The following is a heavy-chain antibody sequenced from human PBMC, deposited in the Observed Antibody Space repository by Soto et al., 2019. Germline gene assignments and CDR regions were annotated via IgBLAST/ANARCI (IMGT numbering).Heavy chain of an antibody. J-gene: IGHJ4*02. CDR2: INHSGST. CDR3: ARGVWYYGSGLDY. CDR1: GGSFSGYY. D-gene: IGHD3-10*01. V-gene: IGHV4-34*01. Sequence: ASETLSLTCAVYGGSFSGYYWSWIRQPPGKGLEWIGEINHSGSTNYNPSLKSRVTISVDTSKNQFSLKLSSVTAADTAVYYCARGVWYYGSGLDYWGQGTLVTVSS.